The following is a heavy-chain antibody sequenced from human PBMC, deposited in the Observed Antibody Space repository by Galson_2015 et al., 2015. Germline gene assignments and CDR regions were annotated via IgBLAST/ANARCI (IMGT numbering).Heavy chain of an antibody. V-gene: IGHV3-23*01. CDR1: GFTFSSYA. Sequence: SLRLSCAASGFTFSSYAMSWVRQAPGKGLEWVSATSGSGGSTYYADSVKGRFTISRDNSKNTLYLQMNSLRAEDTAVYYCAKEPALGNYADYYYYYMDVWGRGTTVTVSS. CDR2: TSGSGGST. CDR3: AKEPALGNYADYYYYYMDV. D-gene: IGHD1-7*01. J-gene: IGHJ6*03.